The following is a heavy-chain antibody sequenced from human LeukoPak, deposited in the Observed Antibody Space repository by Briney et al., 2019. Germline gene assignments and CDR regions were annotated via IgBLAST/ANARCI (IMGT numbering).Heavy chain of an antibody. CDR2: ISSSSSYI. CDR1: GFTFSSYA. Sequence: GGSLRLSCAASGFTFSSYAMSWVRQAPGKGLEWVSSISSSSSYIYYADSVKGRFTISRDNAKNSLYLQMNSLRAEDTAVYYCARDLVEMATTNYYYYMDVWGKGTTVTVSS. J-gene: IGHJ6*03. CDR3: ARDLVEMATTNYYYYMDV. D-gene: IGHD5-24*01. V-gene: IGHV3-21*01.